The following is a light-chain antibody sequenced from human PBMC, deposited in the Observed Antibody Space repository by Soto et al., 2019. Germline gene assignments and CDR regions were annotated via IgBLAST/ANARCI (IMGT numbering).Light chain of an antibody. CDR3: AAWDDSLHGLVV. V-gene: IGLV1-44*01. CDR2: SNN. J-gene: IGLJ2*01. Sequence: QSVLTQPPSASGTPGQRVTISCSGSSSNIGSNTVNWYQQLPGTAPKLLIYSNNQRPSGVPDRFSGSKSGTSASLAISGLQSEDEADYYCAAWDDSLHGLVVFGGGTKLTVL. CDR1: SSNIGSNT.